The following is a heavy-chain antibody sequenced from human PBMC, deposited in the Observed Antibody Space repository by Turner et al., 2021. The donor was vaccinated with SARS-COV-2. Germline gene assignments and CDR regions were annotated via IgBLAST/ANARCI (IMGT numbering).Heavy chain of an antibody. J-gene: IGHJ4*02. CDR1: GFTFSSYW. CDR2: IKQEGSEK. CDR3: ARAEGWAFGVVIPYDY. V-gene: IGHV3-7*01. Sequence: EVQLVESGGGLVQPGGSLRLSCAASGFTFSSYWMSWGRQAQGKGLEWVANIKQEGSEKYYVDSVKGRFTISRDNAKNSLYLQMNSLRAEDTAVYYCARAEGWAFGVVIPYDYWGQGTLVTVSS. D-gene: IGHD3-3*01.